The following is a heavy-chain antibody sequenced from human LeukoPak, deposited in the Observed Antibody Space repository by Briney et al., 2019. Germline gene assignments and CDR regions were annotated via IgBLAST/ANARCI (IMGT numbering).Heavy chain of an antibody. J-gene: IGHJ6*02. Sequence: GASVKVSCKASGYTFTGYYMHWVRQAPGQGLEWMGWINPNSGGTNYAQKFQGRVTMTRDTSISTAYMELSRLRSDDTAVYYCARLGELRFYYYYGMDVWGQGTTVTVSS. D-gene: IGHD1-7*01. CDR2: INPNSGGT. CDR3: ARLGELRFYYYYGMDV. V-gene: IGHV1-2*02. CDR1: GYTFTGYY.